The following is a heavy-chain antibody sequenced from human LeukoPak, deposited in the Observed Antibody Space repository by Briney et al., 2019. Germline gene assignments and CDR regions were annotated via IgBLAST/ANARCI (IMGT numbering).Heavy chain of an antibody. V-gene: IGHV3-23*01. J-gene: IGHJ6*03. D-gene: IGHD2-15*01. CDR1: GLTFSSYG. Sequence: TGGSLRLSCAASGLTFSSYGMSWVRQAPGGGLEWVSAISTTGGTTYYADSVRGRLTISRDNSRNTLYLQMNSLRAEDTAIYYCAKNGDRGAYCSGGTCYPYYYYYMDVWGKGTTVTISS. CDR3: AKNGDRGAYCSGGTCYPYYYYYMDV. CDR2: ISTTGGTT.